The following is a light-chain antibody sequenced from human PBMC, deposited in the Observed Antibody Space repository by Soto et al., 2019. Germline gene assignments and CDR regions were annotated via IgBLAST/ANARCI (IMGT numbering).Light chain of an antibody. CDR2: AAS. V-gene: IGKV1-8*01. CDR3: QQYYSYPRT. CDR1: QGISSY. Sequence: AIRMTQSPSSLSASTGDRVTITCRASQGISSYLAWYQQKPGKAPKLLIYAASTLQSGVPSRFSGSGSGTDFTLLISCLQSEDFATYYCQQYYSYPRTFGQGTKVEIK. J-gene: IGKJ1*01.